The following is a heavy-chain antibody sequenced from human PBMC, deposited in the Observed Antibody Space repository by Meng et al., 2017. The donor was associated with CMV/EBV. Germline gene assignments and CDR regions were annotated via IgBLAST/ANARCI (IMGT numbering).Heavy chain of an antibody. CDR1: GGTFSSYA. Sequence: SVKVSCKASGGTFSSYAISWVRQAPGQGLEWMGGIIPILGIANYAQKFQGRVTITADKSTSTAYMELSSLRSEDTAVYYCAMPERRCSSTSCSLVDWGQGTLVTVPS. CDR3: AMPERRCSSTSCSLVD. V-gene: IGHV1-69*10. D-gene: IGHD2-2*01. CDR2: IIPILGIA. J-gene: IGHJ4*02.